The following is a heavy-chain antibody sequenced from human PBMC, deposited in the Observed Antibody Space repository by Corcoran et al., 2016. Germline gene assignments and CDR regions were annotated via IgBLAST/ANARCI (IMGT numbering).Heavy chain of an antibody. CDR1: GFTFSSYS. J-gene: IGHJ4*02. V-gene: IGHV3-48*02. CDR2: ISSSSSTI. Sequence: EVQLVESGGGLVQPGGSLRLSCAASGFTFSSYSMNWVRQAPGKGLEWVSYISSSSSTIYYADSVKGRFTISRDNAKNSLYLQMNSLRDEDTAVYYCARDMGSGYDYVWGSYLSAFDYWGQGTLVTVSS. CDR3: ARDMGSGYDYVWGSYLSAFDY. D-gene: IGHD3-16*02.